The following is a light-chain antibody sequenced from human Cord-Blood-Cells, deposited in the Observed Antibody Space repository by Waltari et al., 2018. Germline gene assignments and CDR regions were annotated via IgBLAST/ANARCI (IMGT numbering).Light chain of an antibody. CDR3: SSYTSSSTLV. CDR1: SSDVCGYNY. J-gene: IGLJ3*02. CDR2: DVS. Sequence: QSALTQPASVSGSPGQSITISCTGTSSDVCGYNYVSWYQQHPGKATKLMIYDVSNRPSGVSNRFSGSKSGNTAFLTISGLQAEDEADYYCSSYTSSSTLVFGGGTKLTVL. V-gene: IGLV2-14*03.